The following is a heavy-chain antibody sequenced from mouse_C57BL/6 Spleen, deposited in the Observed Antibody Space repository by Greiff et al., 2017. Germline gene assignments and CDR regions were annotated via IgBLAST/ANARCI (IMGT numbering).Heavy chain of an antibody. CDR1: GFSLTSYG. CDR2: IWRGGST. Sequence: QVQLQQSGPGLVQPSQSLSITCTVSGFSLTSYGVHWVRQSPGKGLEWLGVIWRGGSTDYNAAFMSRLSITKDNSKSQVFFKMNSLQADDTAIYYCAKYDYFYYYAMDYWGQGTSVTVSS. J-gene: IGHJ4*01. D-gene: IGHD2-4*01. V-gene: IGHV2-5*01. CDR3: AKYDYFYYYAMDY.